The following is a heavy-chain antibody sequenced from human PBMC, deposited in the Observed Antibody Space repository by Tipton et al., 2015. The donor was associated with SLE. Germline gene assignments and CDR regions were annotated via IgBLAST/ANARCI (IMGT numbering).Heavy chain of an antibody. J-gene: IGHJ5*02. V-gene: IGHV4-34*01. CDR2: INHSGST. CDR3: ARSASHYGDYP. CDR1: GGSISSYY. D-gene: IGHD4-17*01. Sequence: TLSLTCAVSGGSISSYYWSWIRQPPGKGLEWIGEINHSGSTNYNPSLKSRVTISVDTSKNQFSLKLSSVTAADTAVYYCARSASHYGDYPWGQGTLVTVSS.